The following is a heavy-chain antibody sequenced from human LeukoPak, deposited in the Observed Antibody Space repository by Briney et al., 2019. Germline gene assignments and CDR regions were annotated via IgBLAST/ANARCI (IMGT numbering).Heavy chain of an antibody. Sequence: SETLSLTCTVSGGSISSGSYYWSWIRQPAGKGLEWIGRIYTSGSTNYNPSLKSRVTMSVDTSKNQFSLKLSSVTAADTAVYYCARGYYDFWSGRDDYWGQGTLVTVSS. V-gene: IGHV4-61*02. D-gene: IGHD3-3*01. J-gene: IGHJ4*02. CDR2: IYTSGST. CDR1: GGSISSGSYY. CDR3: ARGYYDFWSGRDDY.